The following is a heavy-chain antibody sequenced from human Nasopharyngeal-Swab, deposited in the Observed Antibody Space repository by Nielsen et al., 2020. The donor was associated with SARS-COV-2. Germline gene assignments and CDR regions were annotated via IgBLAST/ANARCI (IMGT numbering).Heavy chain of an antibody. CDR1: GYTFTSYG. CDR2: ISAYNGNT. J-gene: IGHJ4*02. V-gene: IGHV1-18*01. CDR3: AREFSPYDSSGYSDY. Sequence: ASVTVSCKASGYTFTSYGISWVRQAPGQGLEWMGWISAYNGNTNYAQKLQGRVTMTTDTSTSTAYMELRSLRSDDTAVYYCAREFSPYDSSGYSDYWGQGTLVTVSS. D-gene: IGHD3-22*01.